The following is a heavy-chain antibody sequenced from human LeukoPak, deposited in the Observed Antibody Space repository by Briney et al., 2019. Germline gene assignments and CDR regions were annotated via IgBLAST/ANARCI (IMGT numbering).Heavy chain of an antibody. CDR3: AILNPSIDY. D-gene: IGHD6-6*01. CDR2: INPNSGGT. V-gene: IGHV1-2*02. CDR1: GYTFTGYY. Sequence: APVKVSCKASGYTFTGYYMHWVRQAPGQGLEWMGWINPNSGGTNYAQKFQGRVTMTRDTSIGTAYMELRRLRSDDTAVYYCAILNPSIDYWGQGTLVTVSS. J-gene: IGHJ4*02.